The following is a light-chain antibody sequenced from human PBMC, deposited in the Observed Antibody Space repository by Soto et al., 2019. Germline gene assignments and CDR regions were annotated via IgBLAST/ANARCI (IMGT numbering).Light chain of an antibody. CDR1: QGISSS. CDR2: GAS. Sequence: DIPLTQSPSFLCASVGDRVTITCRASQGISSSLAWCQQHQGKAHNLLIYGASALQFVVPSTFSGSGSGTEFTLTISSLQPEDFATYYCQQLNSYALPFGGGTKVDI. J-gene: IGKJ4*01. CDR3: QQLNSYALP. V-gene: IGKV1-9*01.